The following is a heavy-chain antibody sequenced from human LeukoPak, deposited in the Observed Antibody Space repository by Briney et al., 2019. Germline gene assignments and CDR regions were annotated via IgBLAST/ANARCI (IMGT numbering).Heavy chain of an antibody. D-gene: IGHD2-2*01. CDR2: IYSGGST. V-gene: IGHV3-53*01. J-gene: IGHJ4*02. CDR3: ARADQTYFDY. CDR1: GFTVSSNY. Sequence: GGSLRLSCAASGFTVSSNYMSWVRQAPGTGLEWVSVIYSGGSTYYADSVKGRFTISRDNSKNTLYLQMNSLRAEDTAVYYCARADQTYFDYWGQGTLVTVSS.